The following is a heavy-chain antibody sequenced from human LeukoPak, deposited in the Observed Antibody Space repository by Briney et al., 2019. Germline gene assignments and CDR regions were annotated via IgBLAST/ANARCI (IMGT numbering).Heavy chain of an antibody. Sequence: GGSLRLSCAASGFTFSSYWMSWVRQAPGKGLEWVANIKQDGSEKYYVDSVKGRFTISRDNAKNSLYLQMNSLRAEDTAVYYCAREIVGYDFWSGYGYYYYYYYMDVWGKGTTVTVSS. CDR3: AREIVGYDFWSGYGYYYYYYYMDV. V-gene: IGHV3-7*01. CDR1: GFTFSSYW. D-gene: IGHD3-3*01. CDR2: IKQDGSEK. J-gene: IGHJ6*03.